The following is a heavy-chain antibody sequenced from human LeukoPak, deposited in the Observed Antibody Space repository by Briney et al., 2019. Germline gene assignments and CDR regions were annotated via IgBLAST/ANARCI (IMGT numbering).Heavy chain of an antibody. J-gene: IGHJ6*03. CDR2: IIPIFGTA. CDR3: ARDYSSDDFWSGYYTGRDYYYYMDV. V-gene: IGHV1-69*01. Sequence: SVKVSCKASGGTFSSYAISWVRQAPGQGLERMGGIIPIFGTANYAQKFQGRVTITADESTSTAYMELSSLRSEDTAVYYCARDYSSDDFWSGYYTGRDYYYYMDVWGKGTTVTVSS. CDR1: GGTFSSYA. D-gene: IGHD3-3*01.